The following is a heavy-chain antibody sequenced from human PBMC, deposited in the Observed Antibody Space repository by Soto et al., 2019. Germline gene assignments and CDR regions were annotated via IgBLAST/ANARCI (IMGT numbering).Heavy chain of an antibody. J-gene: IGHJ4*02. CDR3: ARDFRDYYGSGSFFPPDY. D-gene: IGHD3-10*01. CDR1: GFTFSIYG. CDR2: IWYDGSNK. V-gene: IGHV3-33*01. Sequence: PGGSLRLSCAASGFTFSIYGMHWVRQAPGKGLEWVAVIWYDGSNKYYADSVKGRFTISRDNSKNTLYLQMNSLRAEDTAVYYCARDFRDYYGSGSFFPPDYWGQGTLVTVSS.